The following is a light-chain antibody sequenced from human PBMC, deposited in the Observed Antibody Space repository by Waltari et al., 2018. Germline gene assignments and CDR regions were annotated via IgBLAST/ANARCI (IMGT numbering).Light chain of an antibody. V-gene: IGLV1-40*01. Sequence: QSVLTQPPSVSGAPGQRVTISCTGSSSNVGAGFDLHWYQQLPGTAPKLLIYDTINRPGGVPDRVSGSKSGTSASLAIAGLQAEDEAYYYCQSYDVSLSAWVFGGGTKVTVL. CDR2: DTI. J-gene: IGLJ3*02. CDR1: SSNVGAGFD. CDR3: QSYDVSLSAWV.